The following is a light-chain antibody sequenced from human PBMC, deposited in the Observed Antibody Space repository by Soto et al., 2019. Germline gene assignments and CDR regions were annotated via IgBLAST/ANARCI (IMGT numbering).Light chain of an antibody. CDR1: SSNIGSNY. V-gene: IGLV1-47*01. J-gene: IGLJ1*01. Sequence: QYVLTQPPSGSGTPGQRVTISCSGSSSNIGSNYVYWYQQLPGTARKLLIYRNNQRPSGVPQRFSGSKTGTSASLAIGGLQSEDGADYYCAAWDDSLGAYVFGTGTKVTVL. CDR2: RNN. CDR3: AAWDDSLGAYV.